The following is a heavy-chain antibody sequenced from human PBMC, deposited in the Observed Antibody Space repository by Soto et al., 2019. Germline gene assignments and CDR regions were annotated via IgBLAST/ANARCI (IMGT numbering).Heavy chain of an antibody. J-gene: IGHJ5*02. D-gene: IGHD5-12*01. CDR1: GGSVSSRSHF. CDR2: IYYTGNT. Sequence: QVQLQESGPGVVKPSDTLSVTCTVSGGSVSSRSHFWSWIRQPPGGGLQWIGYIYYTGNTNYSPSLKSRATLSVDTSRNQFALRLTSVTAAETAIYYCARYDAESGSNKLDPCGQGTLVTGSS. V-gene: IGHV4-61*01. CDR3: ARYDAESGSNKLDP.